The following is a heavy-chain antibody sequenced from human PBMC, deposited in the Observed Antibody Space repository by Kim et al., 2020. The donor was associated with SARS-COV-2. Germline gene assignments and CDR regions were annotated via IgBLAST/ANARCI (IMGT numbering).Heavy chain of an antibody. V-gene: IGHV1-18*01. CDR3: ARDSEPGSSWSLFQH. CDR2: ISAYNGNT. Sequence: ASVKVSCKASGYTFTSYGISWVRQAPGQGLEWMGWISAYNGNTNYAQKLQGRVTMTTDTSTSTAYMELRSLRSDDTAVYYCARDSEPGSSWSLFQHWGQGTLVTVSS. D-gene: IGHD6-13*01. J-gene: IGHJ1*01. CDR1: GYTFTSYG.